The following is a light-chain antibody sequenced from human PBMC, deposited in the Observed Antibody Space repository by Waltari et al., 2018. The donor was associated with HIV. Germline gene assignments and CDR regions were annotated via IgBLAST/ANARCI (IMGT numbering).Light chain of an antibody. CDR2: EAS. CDR1: HSVSSN. J-gene: IGKJ1*01. CDR3: QQYYSGPRT. V-gene: IGKV3-15*01. Sequence: TVMTQSPATLSVSPGERATLSCRVSHSVSSNVAWYQQKFGQGPRLLIHEASTRAPGISARCSGSGSGTEFTLTISGLQSSDSALYYCQQYYSGPRTFGPGTKVEV.